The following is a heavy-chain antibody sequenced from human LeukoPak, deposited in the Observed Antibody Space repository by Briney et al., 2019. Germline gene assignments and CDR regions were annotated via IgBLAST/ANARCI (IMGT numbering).Heavy chain of an antibody. CDR3: ARQLPYYYGSGSRDAFDI. CDR2: IYYSGST. V-gene: IGHV4-59*08. J-gene: IGHJ3*02. CDR1: GYSITTGYY. Sequence: SETLSLTCTVFGYSITTGYYWSWIRQPPGKGLEWIGYIYYSGSTNYNPSLKSRVTISVDTSKNQFSLKLSSVTAADTAVYYCARQLPYYYGSGSRDAFDIWGQGTMVTVSS. D-gene: IGHD3-10*01.